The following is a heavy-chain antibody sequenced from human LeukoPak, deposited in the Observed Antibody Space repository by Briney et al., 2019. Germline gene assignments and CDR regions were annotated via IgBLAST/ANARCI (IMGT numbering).Heavy chain of an antibody. D-gene: IGHD2-15*01. Sequence: GASVKVSCKASGFTFSSYGFTWVRRAPGQGLEWMGWISVYSGNADYAQKFQDRSTMTTDTSTNTAYMELRSLRSDDTAVYYCARDREGYQLQHSAWFDPWGQGTLVMVSS. CDR3: ARDREGYQLQHSAWFDP. J-gene: IGHJ5*02. CDR2: ISVYSGNA. CDR1: GFTFSSYG. V-gene: IGHV1-18*01.